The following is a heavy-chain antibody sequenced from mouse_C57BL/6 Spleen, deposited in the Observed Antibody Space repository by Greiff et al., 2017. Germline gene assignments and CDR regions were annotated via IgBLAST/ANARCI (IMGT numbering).Heavy chain of an antibody. Sequence: VQLQQPGAELVKPGASVKLSCKASGYTFTSYWMHWVKQRPGQGLAWIGMIHPNSGSTNYNEKFKSKATLTVDKSSSTAYMQLNSLTSEDSAVYYCARSSTAHYFDYWGQGTTLTVSS. V-gene: IGHV1-64*01. D-gene: IGHD1-2*01. CDR3: ARSSTAHYFDY. CDR1: GYTFTSYW. CDR2: IHPNSGST. J-gene: IGHJ2*01.